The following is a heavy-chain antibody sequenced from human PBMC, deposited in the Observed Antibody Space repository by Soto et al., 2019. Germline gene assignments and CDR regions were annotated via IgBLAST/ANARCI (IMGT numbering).Heavy chain of an antibody. CDR3: ALPRLRFGEHHY. J-gene: IGHJ4*02. D-gene: IGHD3-10*01. V-gene: IGHV1-8*01. CDR1: GYTFTSYD. CDR2: MNPNSGNT. Sequence: QVQLVQSGAEVKKPGASVKVSCKASGYTFTSYDINWVRQATGQGLEWMGWMNPNSGNTGYAQKFQGRVTMTRNTSISTAYMELSRLISEVTPVYYCALPRLRFGEHHYWGQVTLVTVSS.